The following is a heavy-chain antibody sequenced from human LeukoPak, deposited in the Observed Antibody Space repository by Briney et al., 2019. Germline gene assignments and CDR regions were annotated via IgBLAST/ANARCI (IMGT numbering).Heavy chain of an antibody. CDR3: VRGNSGSYYLY. Sequence: ASVKGSCKVSGYTLTELSMHWVRQAPGKGLEWMGGFDPEDGETIYAQKFQGRVILTRDTSINTAYMELSSLRSDDTAVYYCVRGNSGSYYLYWGQGTLVTVSS. V-gene: IGHV1-24*01. D-gene: IGHD1-26*01. CDR1: GYTLTELS. J-gene: IGHJ4*02. CDR2: FDPEDGET.